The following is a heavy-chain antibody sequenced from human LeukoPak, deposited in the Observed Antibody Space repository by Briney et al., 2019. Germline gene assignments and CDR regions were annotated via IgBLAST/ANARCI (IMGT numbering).Heavy chain of an antibody. CDR1: GFTFSSYG. Sequence: GGSLRLSCAASGFTFSSYGMHWVRQAPGKGLEWVAFIWYDGSNKYYAASEKGRFIISNDHSNNTPYLQLSSPSAHAPALYYWGKDQGITIFGVVIDYFDYWGQGPLVTVS. V-gene: IGHV3-30*02. CDR2: IWYDGSNK. CDR3: GKDQGITIFGVVIDYFDY. D-gene: IGHD3-3*01. J-gene: IGHJ4*02.